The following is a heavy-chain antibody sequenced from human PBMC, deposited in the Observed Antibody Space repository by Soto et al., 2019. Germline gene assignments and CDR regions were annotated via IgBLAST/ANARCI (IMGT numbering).Heavy chain of an antibody. J-gene: IGHJ6*02. Sequence: QVQLVESGGGVVQPGRSLRLSCAASGFTFSSYGMHWVRQAPGKGLEWVAVIWFDGSNKWYADSVKGRFTISRDNSKNTRDLQMNSLRAEDTAVYSCARDRGYSGYDSPRYYYGMDVWGQGTTVTVSS. CDR2: IWFDGSNK. CDR1: GFTFSSYG. V-gene: IGHV3-33*01. D-gene: IGHD5-12*01. CDR3: ARDRGYSGYDSPRYYYGMDV.